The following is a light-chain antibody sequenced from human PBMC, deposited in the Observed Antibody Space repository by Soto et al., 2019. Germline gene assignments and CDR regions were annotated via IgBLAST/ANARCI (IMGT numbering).Light chain of an antibody. Sequence: SVLTQPPSVSEAPRQRVTISCSGSSSNIEKNAVSWYQQLPGKATKLLMYYDDLLPSGVSDRFSGSKSGTSASLAISGLQSEDEADYYCAAWDDSLNGWVFGGGTKLTVL. CDR2: YDD. J-gene: IGLJ3*02. CDR3: AAWDDSLNGWV. CDR1: SSNIEKNA. V-gene: IGLV1-36*01.